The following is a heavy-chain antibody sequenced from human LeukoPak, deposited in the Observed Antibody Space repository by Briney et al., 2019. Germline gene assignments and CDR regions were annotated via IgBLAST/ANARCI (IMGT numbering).Heavy chain of an antibody. CDR1: GFTFSSYW. Sequence: GGSLRLSCAASGFTFSSYWMSWVRQAPGRGLEWVANIKQDGSEKYYVDPVKGRFTISRDNAKNSLYLQMNSLRAEDTAVYYCARGGDYYYDSSGYYPIWGQGTMVTVSS. V-gene: IGHV3-7*01. CDR2: IKQDGSEK. J-gene: IGHJ3*02. CDR3: ARGGDYYYDSSGYYPI. D-gene: IGHD3-22*01.